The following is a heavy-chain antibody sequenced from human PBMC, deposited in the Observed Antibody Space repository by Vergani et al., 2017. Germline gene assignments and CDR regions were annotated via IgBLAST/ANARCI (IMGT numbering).Heavy chain of an antibody. CDR1: GFTFSSYG. V-gene: IGHV3-33*01. CDR2: IWYDGSNK. CDR3: ARLVGRITIFGVAFDAFDI. Sequence: QVQLVESGGGVVQPGRSLRLSCAASGFTFSSYGMHWVRQAPGKGLEWVAVIWYDGSNKYYADSVKGRFTISRDNSKNTLYLQMNSLRAEDTAVYYCARLVGRITIFGVAFDAFDIWGQGTMVTVSS. J-gene: IGHJ3*02. D-gene: IGHD3-3*01.